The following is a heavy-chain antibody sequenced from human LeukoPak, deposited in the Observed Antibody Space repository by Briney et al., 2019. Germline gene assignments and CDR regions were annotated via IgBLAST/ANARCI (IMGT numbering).Heavy chain of an antibody. CDR2: IKQDGSEK. V-gene: IGHV3-7*01. J-gene: IGHJ4*02. D-gene: IGHD2-2*01. CDR3: ASGSRWVAPAAPAFDY. Sequence: GGSLRLSCAASGFTFSSYWMSWVRQAPGKGLEWVANIKQDGSEKYYVDSVKGRFTISRDNAKNSLYLQMNSLRAEDTAVYYCASGSRWVAPAAPAFDYWGQGTLVTVSS. CDR1: GFTFSSYW.